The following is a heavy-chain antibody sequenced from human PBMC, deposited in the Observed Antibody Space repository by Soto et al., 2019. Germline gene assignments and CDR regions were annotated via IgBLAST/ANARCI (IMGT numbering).Heavy chain of an antibody. V-gene: IGHV1-3*05. CDR3: ARAVGGDDLSHP. Sequence: QVQLVQSGAEEKKPGASVKVSCKASGYTFTSYAMHWVRQAPGQRLEWMGWINAGNGNTKYSQKFQGRVTITRDTSASTAYMELSSPRSEDTAVYYCARAVGGDDLSHPWGQGTLVTVSS. CDR1: GYTFTSYA. CDR2: INAGNGNT. D-gene: IGHD5-12*01. J-gene: IGHJ5*02.